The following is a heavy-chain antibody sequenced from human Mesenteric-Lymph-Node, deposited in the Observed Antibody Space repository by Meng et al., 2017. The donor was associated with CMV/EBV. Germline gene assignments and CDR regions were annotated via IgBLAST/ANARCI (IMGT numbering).Heavy chain of an antibody. D-gene: IGHD3-3*01. CDR3: AKTYYDFWSGYYTGIGWFDP. V-gene: IGHV3-30*02. Sequence: GGSLRLSCAASGFTFSSYGMHWVRQAPGKGLEWVAVIWYDGSNKYYADSVKGRFTISRDHSKNTLYLQMNSLRADDTAVYYCAKTYYDFWSGYYTGIGWFDPWGQGTLVTVSS. CDR2: IWYDGSNK. J-gene: IGHJ5*02. CDR1: GFTFSSYG.